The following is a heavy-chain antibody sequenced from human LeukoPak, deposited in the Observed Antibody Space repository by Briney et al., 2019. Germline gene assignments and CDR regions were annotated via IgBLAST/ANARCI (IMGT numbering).Heavy chain of an antibody. V-gene: IGHV4-59*07. CDR1: GGSISRYH. J-gene: IGHJ4*02. CDR3: ARMDYGSGSYFRYYFDY. Sequence: SDTLPLTCTVSGGSISRYHWSWIRQPPGKGLEWLGYIYYSGSTNYNPSLKSRGTISVDTSKNQFSLKLSSVTAADTAVYYCARMDYGSGSYFRYYFDYWGQGTLVTVSA. CDR2: IYYSGST. D-gene: IGHD3-10*01.